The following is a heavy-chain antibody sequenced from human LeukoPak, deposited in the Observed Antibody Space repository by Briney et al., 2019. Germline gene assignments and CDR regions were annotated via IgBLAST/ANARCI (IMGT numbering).Heavy chain of an antibody. CDR1: GFTFSSYA. D-gene: IGHD3-10*01. J-gene: IGHJ3*02. V-gene: IGHV3-23*01. CDR3: EKVRMVRDAFDI. Sequence: GGSLRRSCAASGFTFSSYAMSWVRQAPGKGLEWVSAISGSGGSTYYADSVKGRFTISRDNSKNTLYLQMNSLRAEDTAVYYCEKVRMVRDAFDIWGQGTMVTVSS. CDR2: ISGSGGST.